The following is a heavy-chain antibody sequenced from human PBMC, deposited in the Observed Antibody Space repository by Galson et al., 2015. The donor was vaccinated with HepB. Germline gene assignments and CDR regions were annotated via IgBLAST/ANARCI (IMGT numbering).Heavy chain of an antibody. CDR3: VKASQSGWHSGLDY. V-gene: IGHV3-64D*06. Sequence: SLRLSCAASGFTFSSYSMHWVRQAPGKGLEFVSAINSDGGSTYYADSVKGRFTISRDNSKNTLYLQMSSLRAEDTAVYYCVKASQSGWHSGLDYLCQGTLVTVSS. J-gene: IGHJ4*02. CDR2: INSDGGST. CDR1: GFTFSSYS. D-gene: IGHD6-19*01.